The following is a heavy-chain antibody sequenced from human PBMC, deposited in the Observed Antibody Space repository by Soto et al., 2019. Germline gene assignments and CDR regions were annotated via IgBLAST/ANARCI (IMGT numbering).Heavy chain of an antibody. CDR2: IHHSANT. CDR3: AQYYDTFDY. Sequence: QLHLQESGPGLVKPSETLSLTCTVSGASISTNTYFWGWIRQPPGKGLEWIGTIHHSANTYKNPSFETRVTMSVDTSKNQFSLNLRSVSPADTAMYYCAQYYDTFDYWGQGALVTVSS. D-gene: IGHD3-22*01. CDR1: GASISTNTYF. J-gene: IGHJ4*02. V-gene: IGHV4-39*01.